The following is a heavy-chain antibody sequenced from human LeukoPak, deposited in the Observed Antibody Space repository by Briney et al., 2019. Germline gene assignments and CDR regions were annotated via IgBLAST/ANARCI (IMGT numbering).Heavy chain of an antibody. Sequence: ASVKVSCKASGYTFTSYGISWVRQAPGQGLEWMGWINPNSGGTNYAQKFQGRVTMTRDTSISTAYMELSRLRSDDTAVYYCARAVVPAAITWFDPWGQGTLVTVSS. CDR2: INPNSGGT. V-gene: IGHV1-2*02. CDR3: ARAVVPAAITWFDP. CDR1: GYTFTSYG. D-gene: IGHD2-2*02. J-gene: IGHJ5*02.